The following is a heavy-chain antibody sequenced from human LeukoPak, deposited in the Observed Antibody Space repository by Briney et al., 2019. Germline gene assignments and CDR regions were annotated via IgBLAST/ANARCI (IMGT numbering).Heavy chain of an antibody. Sequence: GASVKVSCKASGGTFSSYAISWVRQAPGQGLEWMGGIIPIFGTANYAQKFQGRVTITADESTSTAYMELSSLRPEDTAVYYCASGGYGDRAMDVWGKGTTVTISS. V-gene: IGHV1-69*13. CDR2: IIPIFGTA. CDR3: ASGGYGDRAMDV. D-gene: IGHD5-12*01. CDR1: GGTFSSYA. J-gene: IGHJ6*03.